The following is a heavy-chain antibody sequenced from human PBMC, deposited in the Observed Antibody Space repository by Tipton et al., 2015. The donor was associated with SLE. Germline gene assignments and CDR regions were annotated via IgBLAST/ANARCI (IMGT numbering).Heavy chain of an antibody. CDR1: GDSISSYF. V-gene: IGHV4-59*01. J-gene: IGHJ2*01. CDR2: IFYSGSS. Sequence: TLSLTCTVSGDSISSYFWSWIRQPPGKGLEWIGYIFYSGSSDYNPSLKSRVTISVDTSKNQFSLKLSSVTAADTAVYYCARNKYSSDPWYFDLWGRGTLVTVSS. D-gene: IGHD6-19*01. CDR3: ARNKYSSDPWYFDL.